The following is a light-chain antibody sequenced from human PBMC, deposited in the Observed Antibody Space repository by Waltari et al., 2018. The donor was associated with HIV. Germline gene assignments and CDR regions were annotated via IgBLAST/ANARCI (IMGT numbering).Light chain of an antibody. CDR2: DAS. V-gene: IGKV3-11*01. Sequence: EIVLTQSPATLSLSLGARATLSCRASPSVSSFLAWFQQKPGQAPRLLISDASTRATGIPARFSGSGSGTDFTLTISSLEPEDFAVYYCQQRSDWPRLTFGGGTKVEIK. CDR3: QQRSDWPRLT. J-gene: IGKJ4*01. CDR1: PSVSSF.